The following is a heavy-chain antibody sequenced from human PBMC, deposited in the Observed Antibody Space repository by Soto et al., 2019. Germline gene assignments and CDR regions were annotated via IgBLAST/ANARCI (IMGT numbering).Heavy chain of an antibody. Sequence: EVQLLESGGGLVQPGGSLRLSCAASEFTFSSYAMSWVRQAPNKGLEWVSTISGSGGTTYYADSAKGRFTISRDNSRNTLHLQMNNLRVEDTAVYYCAKTLLSTSWYGLHDYVSQGTLVTVSS. D-gene: IGHD6-13*01. J-gene: IGHJ4*02. V-gene: IGHV3-23*01. CDR3: AKTLLSTSWYGLHDY. CDR1: EFTFSSYA. CDR2: ISGSGGTT.